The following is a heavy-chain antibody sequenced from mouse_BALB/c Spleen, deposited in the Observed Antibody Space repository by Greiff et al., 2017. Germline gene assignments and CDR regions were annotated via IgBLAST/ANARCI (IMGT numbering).Heavy chain of an antibody. V-gene: IGHV1S81*02. CDR2: INPSNGGT. CDR3: TRIYYDYEKGFAY. CDR1: GYTFTSYY. J-gene: IGHJ3*01. Sequence: QVQLQQPGAELVKPGASVKLSCKASGYTFTSYYMYWVKQRPGQGLEWIGGINPSNGGTNFNEKFKSKATLTVDKSSSTAYMQLSSLTSEDSAVYYCTRIYYDYEKGFAYWGQGTLVTVSA. D-gene: IGHD2-4*01.